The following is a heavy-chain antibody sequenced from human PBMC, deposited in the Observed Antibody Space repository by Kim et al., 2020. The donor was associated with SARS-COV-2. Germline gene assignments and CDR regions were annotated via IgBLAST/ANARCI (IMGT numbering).Heavy chain of an antibody. CDR3: ARILREGYPYYFDY. CDR1: GFTFSNYW. V-gene: IGHV3-7*05. Sequence: GGSLRLSCGASGFTFSNYWMGWVRQAPGKGLEWVANINQDGSERYYVDSVKGRFTISRDNAKNSLYLEMNSLRAEDTAVYYCARILREGYPYYFDYWGQGTLVTVSS. CDR2: INQDGSER. J-gene: IGHJ4*02. D-gene: IGHD2-8*01.